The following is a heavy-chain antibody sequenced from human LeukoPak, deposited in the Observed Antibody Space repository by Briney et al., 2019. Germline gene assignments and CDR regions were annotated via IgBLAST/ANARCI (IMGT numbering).Heavy chain of an antibody. Sequence: EESLKISCKGSGYSFTSYWISWVRQMPGKGLEWMGRIDPSDSYTNYSPSFQGHVTISADKSISTAYLQWSSLKASDTAMYYCARQGWEGTSGTTWDYYYGMDVWGKGTTVTVSS. CDR2: IDPSDSYT. CDR1: GYSFTSYW. D-gene: IGHD1-1*01. CDR3: ARQGWEGTSGTTWDYYYGMDV. J-gene: IGHJ6*04. V-gene: IGHV5-10-1*01.